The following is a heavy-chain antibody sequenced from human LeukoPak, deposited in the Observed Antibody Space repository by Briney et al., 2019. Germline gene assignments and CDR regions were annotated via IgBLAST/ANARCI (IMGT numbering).Heavy chain of an antibody. CDR2: INPNSGGT. CDR3: ARASVTYYSNYD. Sequence: GASVKVSCKASGYTFTGYSIHWVRQAPGQGLEWMGWINPNSGGTNYAQKFQGRVTMTRDTSISTAYMELSSLRSDDTAVYYCARASVTYYSNYDWGQGTLVTVSS. V-gene: IGHV1-2*02. J-gene: IGHJ4*02. D-gene: IGHD4-11*01. CDR1: GYTFTGYS.